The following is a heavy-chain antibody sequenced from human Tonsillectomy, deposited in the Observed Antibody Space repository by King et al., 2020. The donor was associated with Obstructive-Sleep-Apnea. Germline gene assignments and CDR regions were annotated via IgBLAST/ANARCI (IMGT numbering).Heavy chain of an antibody. J-gene: IGHJ4*02. CDR3: AALVYCGGDCTPFDY. V-gene: IGHV3-9*01. D-gene: IGHD2-21*02. CDR1: GFTCDDYA. CDR2: ISWNSGGI. Sequence: GGGGGGPGRALRLACAASGFTCDDYAMHWVRQAPGKGLEWVSSISWNSGGIGYADSVKGRFTISRDNTKNSLYLQMNSLRAEATALYYCAALVYCGGDCTPFDYWGQGTLVTVSS.